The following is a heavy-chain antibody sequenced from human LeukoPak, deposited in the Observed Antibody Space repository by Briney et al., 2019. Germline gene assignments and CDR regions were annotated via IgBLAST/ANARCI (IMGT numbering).Heavy chain of an antibody. CDR1: GFTFSSSW. V-gene: IGHV3-7*04. CDR3: ARGTSGSPNWFDP. D-gene: IGHD6-13*01. CDR2: IKEDESEK. Sequence: PGGSLRLSCAASGFTFSSSWMSWVRQAPGKGLEWVANIKEDESEKFYVDSVRGRFTISRDNAKNSLYLQMNSLRAEDTAVYFCARGTSGSPNWFDPWGQGTPVTVSS. J-gene: IGHJ5*02.